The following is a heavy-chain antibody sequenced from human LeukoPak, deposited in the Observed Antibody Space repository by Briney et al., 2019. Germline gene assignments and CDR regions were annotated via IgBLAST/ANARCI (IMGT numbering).Heavy chain of an antibody. D-gene: IGHD5-24*01. CDR1: GFTFSSYA. CDR2: ISGSGGST. V-gene: IGHV3-23*01. Sequence: GGSLRLSCAASGFTFSSYAMSWVRQAPGKGLEWVSAISGSGGSTYYADSVKGRFTISRDNSKNTLYLQMNSLRAEDTAVYYCAKDSRGWLQLIVDYWGQGTLVTVSS. CDR3: AKDSRGWLQLIVDY. J-gene: IGHJ4*02.